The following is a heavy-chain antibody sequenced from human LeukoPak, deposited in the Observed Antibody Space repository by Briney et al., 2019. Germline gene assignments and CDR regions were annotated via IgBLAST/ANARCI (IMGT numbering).Heavy chain of an antibody. CDR1: GFTVSSNY. D-gene: IGHD3-10*01. Sequence: GGSLRLSCAASGFTVSSNYMSWVRQAPGKGLEWVSAISGSGGSTYYADSVKGRFTISRDNSKNTLYLQMNSLRAEDTAVYYCAKDLSTMVRGATLAYYFDYWGQGTLVTVSS. V-gene: IGHV3-23*01. CDR3: AKDLSTMVRGATLAYYFDY. J-gene: IGHJ4*02. CDR2: ISGSGGST.